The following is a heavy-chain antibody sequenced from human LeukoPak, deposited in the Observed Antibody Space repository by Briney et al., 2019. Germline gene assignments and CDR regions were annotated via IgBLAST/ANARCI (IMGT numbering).Heavy chain of an antibody. Sequence: GGSLRLSCAASGFTVSSNYMSWIRQAPGKGLEWVSYISSSGSTIYYADSVKGRFTISRNNAKNSLYLQMNSLRAEDTAVYYCARVASSSWYLVYYYYYYYMDVWGKGTTVTVSS. J-gene: IGHJ6*03. CDR3: ARVASSSWYLVYYYYYYYMDV. CDR2: ISSSGSTI. D-gene: IGHD6-13*01. V-gene: IGHV3-11*04. CDR1: GFTVSSNY.